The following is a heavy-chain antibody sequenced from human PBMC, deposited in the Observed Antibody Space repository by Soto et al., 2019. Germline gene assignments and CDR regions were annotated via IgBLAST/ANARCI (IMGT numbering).Heavy chain of an antibody. D-gene: IGHD3-10*01. J-gene: IGHJ4*02. CDR3: ARISLRGWSY. Sequence: SETLSLASAVHVGSLSCSYCTWVRQLPGEGLGWIGEITHSVSRYYNPSLKIRVTLSVYTSKTQFSLNLNSVTAADTAVYFSARISLRGWSYWGQGTMVTVSS. CDR1: VGSLSCSY. CDR2: ITHSVSR. V-gene: IGHV4-34*01.